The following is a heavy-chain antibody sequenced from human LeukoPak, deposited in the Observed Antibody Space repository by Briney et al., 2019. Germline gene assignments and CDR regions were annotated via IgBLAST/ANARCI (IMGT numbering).Heavy chain of an antibody. CDR2: ISAYNGNT. V-gene: IGHV1-18*01. J-gene: IGHJ4*02. Sequence: ASVTVSCKASGYTFTSYGISWVRQAPGQGLEWMGWISAYNGNTNYAQKLQGRVTMTTDTSTSTAYMELRSLRSGDTAVYYCASTRGGSGSYPLWYWGQGTLVTVSS. D-gene: IGHD1-26*01. CDR3: ASTRGGSGSYPLWY. CDR1: GYTFTSYG.